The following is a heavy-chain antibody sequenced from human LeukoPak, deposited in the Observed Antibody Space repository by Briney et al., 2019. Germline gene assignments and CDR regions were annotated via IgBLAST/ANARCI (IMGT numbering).Heavy chain of an antibody. D-gene: IGHD6-19*01. CDR1: GFTFSSYA. Sequence: GGSLRLSCAASGFTFSSYAMHWVRQAPGEGLEWVAVISYDGSNKYYADSVKGRFTISRDNSKNTLYLQMNSLRAEDTAVYYCAREDSGWYDGMDVWGQGTTVTVSS. CDR2: ISYDGSNK. CDR3: AREDSGWYDGMDV. V-gene: IGHV3-30-3*01. J-gene: IGHJ6*02.